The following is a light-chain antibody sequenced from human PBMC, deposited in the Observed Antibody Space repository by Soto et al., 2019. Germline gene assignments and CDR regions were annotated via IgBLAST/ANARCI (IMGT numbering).Light chain of an antibody. CDR1: SSDDGGYNY. V-gene: IGLV2-14*01. J-gene: IGLJ1*01. CDR2: DVS. CDR3: SSYTSSSTLDV. Sequence: QSALTQPASVSGSPGQSITISCTGTSSDDGGYNYVSWYQQHPGKAPKLMIYDVSNRPSGVSNRFSGSKSGNTASLTISGLQAEDEADYYCSSYTSSSTLDVFGTGTQLTVL.